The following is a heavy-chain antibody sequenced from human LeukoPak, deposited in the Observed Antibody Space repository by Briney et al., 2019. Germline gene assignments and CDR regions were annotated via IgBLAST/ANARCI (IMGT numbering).Heavy chain of an antibody. Sequence: PPETLSLTCAVSGYSISSGYYWGWIRQPPGTGLEWIGSIYHSGSTYYNPSLKSRVTISVDTSKNRFSLKLSSVTAADTAVYYCARQVMITFGGVIVYFDYWGQGTLVTVSS. V-gene: IGHV4-38-2*01. J-gene: IGHJ4*02. CDR1: GYSISSGYY. D-gene: IGHD3-16*02. CDR2: IYHSGST. CDR3: ARQVMITFGGVIVYFDY.